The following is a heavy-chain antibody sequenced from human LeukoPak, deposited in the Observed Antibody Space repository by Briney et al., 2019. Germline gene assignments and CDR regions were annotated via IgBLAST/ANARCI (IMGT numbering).Heavy chain of an antibody. CDR2: ISSSSSYI. V-gene: IGHV3-21*01. D-gene: IGHD6-13*01. Sequence: PGGSLRLSCAASGFTFSSYWMSWVRQAPGKGLEWVSSISSSSSYIYYADSVKGRFTISRDNAKNSLYLQMNSLRAEDTAVYYCARDSSSWYTYDYYGMDVWGQGTTVTVSS. CDR3: ARDSSSWYTYDYYGMDV. CDR1: GFTFSSYW. J-gene: IGHJ6*02.